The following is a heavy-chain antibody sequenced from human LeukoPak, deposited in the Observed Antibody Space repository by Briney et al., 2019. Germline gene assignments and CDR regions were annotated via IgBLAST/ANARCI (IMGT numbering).Heavy chain of an antibody. CDR2: FDPEDGET. CDR3: ATDLSDSSALWANDAFDI. J-gene: IGHJ3*02. D-gene: IGHD3-22*01. CDR1: GYTLTELS. V-gene: IGHV1-24*01. Sequence: ASVKVSCKVSGYTLTELSMHWVRQAPGKGREWMGGFDPEDGETIYAQKFQGRVTMTEDTSTDTAYMELSSLRSEDTAVYYCATDLSDSSALWANDAFDIWGQGTMVTVSS.